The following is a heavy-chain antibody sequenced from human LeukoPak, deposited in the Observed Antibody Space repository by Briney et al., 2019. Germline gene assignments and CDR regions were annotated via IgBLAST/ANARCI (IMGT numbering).Heavy chain of an antibody. Sequence: GASVKVSCKASGYTFTSYGISWVRQAPGQGLEWMGWISAYNGNTNYAQKLQGRVTMTTDTSTSTAYMELRSLRSDDTAVYYCARVGTLGYDILTGYHYYYYYMDVWGKGTTVTISS. CDR2: ISAYNGNT. CDR1: GYTFTSYG. V-gene: IGHV1-18*01. CDR3: ARVGTLGYDILTGYHYYYYYMDV. D-gene: IGHD3-9*01. J-gene: IGHJ6*03.